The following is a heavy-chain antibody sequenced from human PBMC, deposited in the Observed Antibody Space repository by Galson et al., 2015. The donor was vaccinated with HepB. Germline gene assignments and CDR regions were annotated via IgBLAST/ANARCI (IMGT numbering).Heavy chain of an antibody. Sequence: SVKVSCKVSGYTLTELSMHWVRQAPGKGLEWMGGFDPEDGETIYAQKFQGRVTMTEDTSTDTAYMELSSLRSEDTAVYYCATENYGGNGPRYSSGWYRFDYWGQGTLVTVSS. D-gene: IGHD6-19*01. V-gene: IGHV1-24*01. J-gene: IGHJ4*02. CDR1: GYTLTELS. CDR2: FDPEDGET. CDR3: ATENYGGNGPRYSSGWYRFDY.